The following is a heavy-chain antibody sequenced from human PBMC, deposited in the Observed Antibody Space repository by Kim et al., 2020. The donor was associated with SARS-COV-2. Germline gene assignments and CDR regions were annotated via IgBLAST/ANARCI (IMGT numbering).Heavy chain of an antibody. CDR2: ISYDGSNK. J-gene: IGHJ4*02. Sequence: GGSLRLSCAASGFTFSSYAMHWVRQAPGKGLEWVAVISYDGSNKYYADSVKGRFTISRDNSKNTLYLQMNSLRAEDTAVYYCASPQGQYGSGSYYKSSFDYLGQGTLVTVAS. CDR3: ASPQGQYGSGSYYKSSFDY. CDR1: GFTFSSYA. D-gene: IGHD3-10*01. V-gene: IGHV3-30*04.